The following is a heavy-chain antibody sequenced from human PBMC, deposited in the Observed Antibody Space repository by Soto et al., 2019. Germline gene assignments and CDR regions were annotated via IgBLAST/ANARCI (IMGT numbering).Heavy chain of an antibody. CDR1: GYTFTSYG. CDR3: ARDRASYYDSSYFDY. CDR2: ISAYNGNT. D-gene: IGHD3-22*01. V-gene: IGHV1-18*04. Sequence: ASVKVSCKASGYTFTSYGISWVRQAPGQGLEWMGWISAYNGNTNYAQKLQGRVTMTTDTSTSTAYMELRSLRSDDTAVYYCARDRASYYDSSYFDYWGQGTLVTVS. J-gene: IGHJ4*02.